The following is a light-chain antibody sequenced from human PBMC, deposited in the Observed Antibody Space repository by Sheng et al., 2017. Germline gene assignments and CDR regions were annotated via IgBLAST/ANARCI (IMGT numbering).Light chain of an antibody. CDR2: DAS. CDR3: QQRNNWPPIT. Sequence: EIVLTQSPGTLSLSPGERATLSCRASQSVSGDYLAWYQQKSGQAPRLLIYDASNRATGTPARFSGSGSGTDFTLTISSLEPEDFAVYYCQQRNNWPPITFGQGTRLEIK. J-gene: IGKJ5*01. CDR1: QSVSGDY. V-gene: IGKV3-11*01.